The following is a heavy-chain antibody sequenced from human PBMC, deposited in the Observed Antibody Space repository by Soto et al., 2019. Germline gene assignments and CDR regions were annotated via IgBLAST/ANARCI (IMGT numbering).Heavy chain of an antibody. V-gene: IGHV3-23*01. Sequence: EVQLLESGGGLVQPGGSLRLSCAASGFTFSSYAMSWVRQAPGKGLEWVSAISGSGGSTYYADSVKGRFTISRDNSKNTLYLQMNSLRAEDTAVYYCAKHQRITIFGVVTQEFDYWGQGTLVTVSS. CDR1: GFTFSSYA. D-gene: IGHD3-3*01. CDR3: AKHQRITIFGVVTQEFDY. CDR2: ISGSGGST. J-gene: IGHJ4*02.